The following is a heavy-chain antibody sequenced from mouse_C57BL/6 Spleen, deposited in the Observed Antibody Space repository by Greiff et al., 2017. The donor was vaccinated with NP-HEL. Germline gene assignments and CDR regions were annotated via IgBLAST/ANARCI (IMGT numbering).Heavy chain of an antibody. CDR3: VRQGQLSLAY. CDR1: GFSFNTYA. J-gene: IGHJ3*01. D-gene: IGHD3-2*02. V-gene: IGHV10-1*01. Sequence: EVKLMESGGGLVQPKGSLKLSCAASGFSFNTYAMNWVRQAPGKGLEWVARIRSKSNNYATYYADSVKDRFTISRDDSESMLYLQMNNLKTEDTAMYYCVRQGQLSLAYWGQGTLVTVSA. CDR2: IRSKSNNYAT.